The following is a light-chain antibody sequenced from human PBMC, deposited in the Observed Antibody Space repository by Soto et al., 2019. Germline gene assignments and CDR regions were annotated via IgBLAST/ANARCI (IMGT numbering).Light chain of an antibody. CDR2: GAS. CDR1: QSVSRSY. Sequence: EIVLTQSSGPPSLSPRERATLSCRASQSVSRSYLAWYQQKPGQAPRLLIYGASSRATGIPDKFSGSASAKDFTLTISRLEPKDIAVYYWQEYGSTLPITLGQGTRLEIK. V-gene: IGKV3-20*01. CDR3: QEYGSTLPIT. J-gene: IGKJ5*01.